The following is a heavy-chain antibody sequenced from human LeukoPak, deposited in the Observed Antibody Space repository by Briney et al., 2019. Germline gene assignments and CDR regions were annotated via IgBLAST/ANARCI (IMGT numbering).Heavy chain of an antibody. V-gene: IGHV3-20*01. Sequence: GGSLRLSCAASGFTFDDYGMSWVRHAPGKGLEWVSGINWNGGSTGYADSVKGRFTISRDNAKNSLYLQMNSLRAEDTALYHCARGEYSYGRPYYFDYWGQGTLVTVSS. CDR3: ARGEYSYGRPYYFDY. CDR2: INWNGGST. J-gene: IGHJ4*02. D-gene: IGHD5-18*01. CDR1: GFTFDDYG.